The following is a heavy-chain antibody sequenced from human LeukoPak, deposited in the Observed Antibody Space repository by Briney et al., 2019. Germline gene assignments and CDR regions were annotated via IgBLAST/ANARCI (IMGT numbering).Heavy chain of an antibody. D-gene: IGHD6-13*01. V-gene: IGHV1-18*01. J-gene: IGHJ3*02. Sequence: ASVKVSCKASGYTFINYGITWVRQAPGQGLEWMGWSSPYNGKTNYAQKLQGRVTMTTDTSTNTAYMELRSLRSDDTAVYYCARTIAAAADDAFDIWGQGTMVTVSS. CDR3: ARTIAAAADDAFDI. CDR2: SSPYNGKT. CDR1: GYTFINYG.